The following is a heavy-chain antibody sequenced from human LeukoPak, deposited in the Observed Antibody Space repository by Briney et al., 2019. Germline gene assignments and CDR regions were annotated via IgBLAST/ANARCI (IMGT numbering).Heavy chain of an antibody. D-gene: IGHD5-12*01. J-gene: IGHJ4*02. CDR1: GGSISSDDYY. Sequence: SETLSLPCTVSGGSISSDDYYWSWIRQPPGKGLEWIGHITYSGSTDYSPSLRSRVTMSVDTSKNQFSLKLNSVTAAETAMYFCARGGVGGYDYFDSWGQGTLVAVSS. CDR2: ITYSGST. V-gene: IGHV4-30-4*01. CDR3: ARGGVGGYDYFDS.